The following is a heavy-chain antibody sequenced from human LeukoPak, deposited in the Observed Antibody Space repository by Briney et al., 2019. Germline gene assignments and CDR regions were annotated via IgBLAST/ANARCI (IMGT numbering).Heavy chain of an antibody. J-gene: IGHJ1*01. V-gene: IGHV4-59*08. Sequence: PSETLSLTCTVSGGSISSYYWSWIRQPPGKGLEWIGYIYYSGSTNYNPSLKSRVTISVDTPKNQFSLKLSPVTAADTAVYYCARGVSYYDSSGYYNEYFQHWGQGTLVTVSS. D-gene: IGHD3-22*01. CDR2: IYYSGST. CDR3: ARGVSYYDSSGYYNEYFQH. CDR1: GGSISSYY.